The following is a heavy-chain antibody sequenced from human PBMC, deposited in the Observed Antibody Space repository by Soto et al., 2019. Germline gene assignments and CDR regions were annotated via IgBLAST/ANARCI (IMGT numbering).Heavy chain of an antibody. D-gene: IGHD1-1*01. Sequence: ESLQISGKGSGGSLTSYWIAWVRQMNGKGLEWMGIIYPGDSDTRYSPSFQGQVAISADKSITTAYLQWSSLKASDTAMYYCGRYALPGGGTGHGMDVWGQGTTVTVSS. J-gene: IGHJ6*02. CDR2: IYPGDSDT. CDR3: GRYALPGGGTGHGMDV. V-gene: IGHV5-51*01. CDR1: GGSLTSYW.